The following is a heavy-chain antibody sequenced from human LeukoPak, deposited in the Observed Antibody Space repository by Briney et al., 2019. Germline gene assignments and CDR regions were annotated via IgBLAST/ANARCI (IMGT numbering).Heavy chain of an antibody. CDR2: INTNTGNP. J-gene: IGHJ6*03. Sequence: ASVKVSCKASGYTFTSYGISWVRQAPGQGLEWMGWINTNTGNPTYAQGFTGRFVFSLDTSVSTAYLQISSLKAEDTAVYYCARDLEYGDIPGYYYYMDVWGKGTTVTVSS. CDR3: ARDLEYGDIPGYYYYMDV. V-gene: IGHV7-4-1*02. CDR1: GYTFTSYG. D-gene: IGHD4-17*01.